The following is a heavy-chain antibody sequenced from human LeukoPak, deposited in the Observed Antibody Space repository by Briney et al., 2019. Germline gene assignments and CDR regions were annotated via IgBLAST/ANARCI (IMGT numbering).Heavy chain of an antibody. CDR1: GFTFSDYG. J-gene: IGHJ4*02. Sequence: GSLRLSCAASGFTFSDYGIYWVRQAPGKGLEWVAFIRYDGSDKYYADSVKGRFTISKDNSKNTLYLQMNSLRAEDTAVYYCAKDLTAAAPVPYYFDYWGQGTLVTVSS. V-gene: IGHV3-30*02. CDR3: AKDLTAAAPVPYYFDY. D-gene: IGHD6-13*01. CDR2: IRYDGSDK.